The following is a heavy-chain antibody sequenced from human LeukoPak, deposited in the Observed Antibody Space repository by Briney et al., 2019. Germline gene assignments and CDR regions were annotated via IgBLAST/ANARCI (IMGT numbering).Heavy chain of an antibody. J-gene: IGHJ4*02. CDR1: GGSISSSNW. D-gene: IGHD6-13*01. CDR3: ARVSIAAAGLFDY. Sequence: SETLSLTCAVSGGSISSSNWWSWVRQPPGKGLEWIGEIYHSGSTNYNPSLKSRVTISVDKSKNQFSLKLSSVTAADTPVYYCARVSIAAAGLFDYWGQGTLVTVSS. V-gene: IGHV4-4*02. CDR2: IYHSGST.